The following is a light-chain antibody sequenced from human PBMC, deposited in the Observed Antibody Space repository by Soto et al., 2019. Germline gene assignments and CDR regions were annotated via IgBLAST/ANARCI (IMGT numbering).Light chain of an antibody. CDR1: QSILFSSNNKNY. Sequence: DIVMTQSPDSLAVSLGERATINCKSSQSILFSSNNKNYLTWYQQKPGQPPKPLIYWASTRDSGVPDRFSGSGSGTEFTLTISSLQAEDVAVYYCQQYYSTPVTFGGGTKVEIK. CDR2: WAS. V-gene: IGKV4-1*01. J-gene: IGKJ4*01. CDR3: QQYYSTPVT.